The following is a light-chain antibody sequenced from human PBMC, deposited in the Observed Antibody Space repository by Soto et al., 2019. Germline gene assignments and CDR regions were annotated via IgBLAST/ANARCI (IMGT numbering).Light chain of an antibody. CDR2: DAS. Sequence: DIQMTQSPSALSASVGARVIITCRASQYISNWVAWYQQKPGKAPKLLIYDASTLESGVPSRFIGSSSGTEFTLTISSLQPEDFATYYCQQYNSFSGTFGGGTKVE. J-gene: IGKJ4*01. CDR1: QYISNW. V-gene: IGKV1-5*01. CDR3: QQYNSFSGT.